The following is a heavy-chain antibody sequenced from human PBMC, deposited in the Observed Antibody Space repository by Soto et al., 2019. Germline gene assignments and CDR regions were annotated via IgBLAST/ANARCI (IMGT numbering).Heavy chain of an antibody. Sequence: PGGSLRLSCAASGFTFSSYSMNWVRQAPGKGLEWVSSISSSSSYIYYADSVKGRFTISRDNAKNSLYLQMNSLRAEDTAVYYCAREQDDVYYYYYYMDVWGKGTTVTVSS. V-gene: IGHV3-21*01. CDR3: AREQDDVYYYYYYMDV. CDR2: ISSSSSYI. CDR1: GFTFSSYS. D-gene: IGHD2-15*01. J-gene: IGHJ6*03.